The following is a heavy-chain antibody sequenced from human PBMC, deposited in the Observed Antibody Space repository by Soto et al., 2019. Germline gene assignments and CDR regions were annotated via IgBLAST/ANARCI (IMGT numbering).Heavy chain of an antibody. J-gene: IGHJ5*02. Sequence: GGSLRLSCAASGFTFSSYSMNWVRQAPGKGLEWVSYISSSSSTIYYADYVKGRFTISRDNGKNSLYLQMNSLRDEDTAVYYCARDLLTTYPNWFDPWGQGTLVTVSS. CDR1: GFTFSSYS. D-gene: IGHD3-9*01. V-gene: IGHV3-48*02. CDR2: ISSSSSTI. CDR3: ARDLLTTYPNWFDP.